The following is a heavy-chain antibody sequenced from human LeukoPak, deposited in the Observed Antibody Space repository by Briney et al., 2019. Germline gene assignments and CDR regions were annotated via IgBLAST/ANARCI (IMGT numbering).Heavy chain of an antibody. Sequence: ASVKVSCKPSEYTFTGNYVHWVRQAPGQGLEWMGWINPNSGGTNYAQKFQGRVTMTSDTSISTVYMELSSLKSDDTAVYYCATELVARGPAFDMWGQGTMVTVAS. CDR3: ATELVARGPAFDM. D-gene: IGHD2-8*02. V-gene: IGHV1-2*02. CDR2: INPNSGGT. CDR1: EYTFTGNY. J-gene: IGHJ3*02.